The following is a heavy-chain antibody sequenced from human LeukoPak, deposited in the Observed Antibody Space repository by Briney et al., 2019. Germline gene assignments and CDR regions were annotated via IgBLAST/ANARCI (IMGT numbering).Heavy chain of an antibody. J-gene: IGHJ6*02. CDR3: ARTRTPKPYGMDV. CDR1: GFTVSSNY. V-gene: IGHV3-53*01. Sequence: PGGSLRLSCAASGFTVSSNYMSWVRQAPGKGLEWVSVIYSGGSTYYADSVKGRFTISRDNSKNTLYLQMNSLRAEDTAVYYCARTRTPKPYGMDVWGQGTTVTVSS. CDR2: IYSGGST.